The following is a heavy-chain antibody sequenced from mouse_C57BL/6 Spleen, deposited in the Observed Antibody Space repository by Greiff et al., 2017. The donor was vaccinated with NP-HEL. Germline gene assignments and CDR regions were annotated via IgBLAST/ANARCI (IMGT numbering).Heavy chain of an antibody. Sequence: QVQLQQPGAELVMPGASVKLSCKASGYTFTSYWMHWVKQRPGQGLEWIGEIDPSDSYTNYNQKFKGKSTLTVDKSSSTAYMQLSSLTSEDSAVYDGERSNEDYKGYWSQCTTLPVST. D-gene: IGHD2-13*01. J-gene: IGHJ2*01. V-gene: IGHV1-69*01. CDR2: IDPSDSYT. CDR3: ERSNEDYKGY. CDR1: GYTFTSYW.